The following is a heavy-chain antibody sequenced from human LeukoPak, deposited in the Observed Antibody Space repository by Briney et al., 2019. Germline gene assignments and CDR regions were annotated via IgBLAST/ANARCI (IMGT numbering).Heavy chain of an antibody. Sequence: PGGSLSLSCAASGLPFSSSWMGWVRQAPGKGLEWVAVIWYDGSNKYYADSVKGRFTISRDNSKNTLYLQMNSLRAEDTAVYYCARDLVGARDYYYYGMDVWGQGTTVTVSS. CDR1: GLPFSSSW. CDR2: IWYDGSNK. V-gene: IGHV3-33*08. J-gene: IGHJ6*02. CDR3: ARDLVGARDYYYYGMDV. D-gene: IGHD1-26*01.